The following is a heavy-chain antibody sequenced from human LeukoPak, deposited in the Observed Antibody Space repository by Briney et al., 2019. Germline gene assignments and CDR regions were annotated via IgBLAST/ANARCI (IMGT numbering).Heavy chain of an antibody. J-gene: IGHJ4*02. V-gene: IGHV1-69*04. D-gene: IGHD3-22*01. CDR3: ARDYYDSRGVDY. CDR2: IIPILGIA. Sequence: ASVKVSCTASRGTFSSYAISWVRQAPGQGLEWMGRIIPILGIANYAQKFQGRVTITADKSTSTAYMELSSLRSEDTAVYYCARDYYDSRGVDYWGQGTLVTVSS. CDR1: RGTFSSYA.